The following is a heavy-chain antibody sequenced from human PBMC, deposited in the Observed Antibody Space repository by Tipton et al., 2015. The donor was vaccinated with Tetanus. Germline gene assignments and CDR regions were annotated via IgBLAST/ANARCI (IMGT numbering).Heavy chain of an antibody. J-gene: IGHJ4*02. V-gene: IGHV4-39*07. CDR2: IYYSGKT. CDR3: ASLPQLWFGELFDY. CDR1: GGSFSSRNYY. Sequence: TLSLTCTVSGGSFSSRNYYWGWIRQPPGKGLEWIGTIYYSGKTYNNPSLKTRVTISADTSKNQFSLKLSSVTAADTAMYYCASLPQLWFGELFDYWGQGTLVTVSS. D-gene: IGHD3-10*01.